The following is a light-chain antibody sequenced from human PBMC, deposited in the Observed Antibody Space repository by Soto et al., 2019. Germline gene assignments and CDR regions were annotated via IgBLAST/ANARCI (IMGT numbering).Light chain of an antibody. J-gene: IGKJ2*01. Sequence: EIVLTQSPATLSLSPGERATLSCRASQSISNYLAWYQQKPGQAPRLLIYDTSKRATGIPASFRGSESGTDFTLTICSLGPEDLALYYCQQRSGWPLFGQGTKLEIK. CDR1: QSISNY. CDR3: QQRSGWPL. V-gene: IGKV3-11*01. CDR2: DTS.